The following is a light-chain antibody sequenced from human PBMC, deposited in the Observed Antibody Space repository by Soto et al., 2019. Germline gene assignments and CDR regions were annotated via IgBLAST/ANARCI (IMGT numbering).Light chain of an antibody. CDR3: QPGYTGRAT. CDR2: AAT. J-gene: IGKJ2*01. V-gene: IGKV1-39*01. Sequence: DIQMTQSPSSLSASVGDTVTITCRAGQTPKNYVNWYQQKPGRVPKLLIYAATALQSGAPYRFAGTGSGTGFTPTLLSLQPEEFGTYFCQPGYTGRATFCQGTKMEIQ. CDR1: QTPKNY.